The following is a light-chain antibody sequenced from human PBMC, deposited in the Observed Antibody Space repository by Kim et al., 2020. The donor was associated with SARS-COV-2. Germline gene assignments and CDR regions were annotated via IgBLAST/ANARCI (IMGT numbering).Light chain of an antibody. Sequence: SVGDRVTIPCQASQDIGNFLNWYQQKPGQAPKLLIFDASNLETGVPSRFSGSGSATHFTLTINSLQPEDVATYYCQQYDYLPSVTFGQGTRLEIK. CDR1: QDIGNF. CDR2: DAS. J-gene: IGKJ5*01. V-gene: IGKV1-33*01. CDR3: QQYDYLPSVT.